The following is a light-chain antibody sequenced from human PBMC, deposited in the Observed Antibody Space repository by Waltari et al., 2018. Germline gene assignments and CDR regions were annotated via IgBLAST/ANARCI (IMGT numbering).Light chain of an antibody. Sequence: DIQMTQSPSSLSASVGDRVTITCRASQTISRYLNWYQQKPGKPPNLLIYAASSLQSGGPSRFSGSGSGRDFTLIITSLQPEDFATYYCQQSYSFTRTFGQGTKVEIK. CDR1: QTISRY. CDR3: QQSYSFTRT. CDR2: AAS. V-gene: IGKV1-39*01. J-gene: IGKJ1*01.